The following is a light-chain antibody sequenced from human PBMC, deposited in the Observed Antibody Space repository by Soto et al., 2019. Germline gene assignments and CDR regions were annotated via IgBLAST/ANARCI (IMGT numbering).Light chain of an antibody. V-gene: IGLV1-40*01. J-gene: IGLJ2*01. CDR3: QSYDSRLSGVV. CDR2: GNS. CDR1: SSNIGAGYD. Sequence: QLVLTQPPSVSGAPGQRVTISCTGSSSNIGAGYDVHWYQQLPGTAPKLLIYGNSNRPSGVPDRFSGSKSGTSASLAITGLQAEDEADYYCQSYDSRLSGVVFGGGTKRTVL.